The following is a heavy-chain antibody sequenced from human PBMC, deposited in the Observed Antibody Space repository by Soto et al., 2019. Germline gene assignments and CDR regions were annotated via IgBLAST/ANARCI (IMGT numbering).Heavy chain of an antibody. CDR2: IIPIFGTA. CDR3: ARGGSTIFGVVISPPYGMYV. D-gene: IGHD3-3*01. Sequence: QVQLVQSGAEVKKPGSSVKVSCKASGGTFSSYAISWVRQAPGQGLEWMGGIIPIFGTANYAQKFQGRVTITADEATSTAYRELSSQRSEDTAVHYCARGGSTIFGVVISPPYGMYVWGQGTTVTGSS. V-gene: IGHV1-69*01. J-gene: IGHJ6*02. CDR1: GGTFSSYA.